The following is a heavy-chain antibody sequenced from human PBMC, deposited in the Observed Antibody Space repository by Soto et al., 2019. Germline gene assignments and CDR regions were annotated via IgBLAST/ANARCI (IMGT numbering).Heavy chain of an antibody. CDR3: AKALYGSGSYYSWFDP. V-gene: IGHV3-23*01. D-gene: IGHD3-10*01. CDR1: GFTFSSYA. J-gene: IGHJ5*02. Sequence: PGGSLRLSCAASGFTFSSYAMSWVRQAPGKGLEWVSAISGSGGSTYYADSVKGRFTISRDNSKNTLYLQMNSLRAEDTAVYYCAKALYGSGSYYSWFDPWSQGTLVTVSS. CDR2: ISGSGGST.